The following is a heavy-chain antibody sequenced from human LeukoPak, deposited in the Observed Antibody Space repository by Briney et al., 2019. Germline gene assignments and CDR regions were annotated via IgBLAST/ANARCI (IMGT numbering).Heavy chain of an antibody. J-gene: IGHJ4*02. Sequence: SETLSLTCSVSGSSISSGHYWGWIRQSPGKGLEWIASIYHSGSRFETGSTHYSPSLKSRVTIFVDTSKNQFSLKLSSVTAADTAVYYCASLRERSYYARGFDYWGQGTLVTVSS. CDR1: GSSISSGHY. CDR3: ASLRERSYYARGFDY. CDR2: IYHSGSRFETGST. D-gene: IGHD1-26*01. V-gene: IGHV4-38-2*02.